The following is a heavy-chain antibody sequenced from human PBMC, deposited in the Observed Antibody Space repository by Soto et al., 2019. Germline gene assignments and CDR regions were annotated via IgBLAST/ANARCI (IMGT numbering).Heavy chain of an antibody. V-gene: IGHV1-69*01. CDR2: IIPIFGTA. D-gene: IGHD2-15*01. J-gene: IGHJ6*02. Sequence: QVQLVQSGAEVKKPGSSVKVSCKASGGTFSSYAISWVRQAPGQGLEWMGGIIPIFGTANYAQKFQGRVTITADESTSTAYMELSSLRSEDTAVYYCARGRTGLLRFSYYYYGMDVWGQGATVTVSS. CDR1: GGTFSSYA. CDR3: ARGRTGLLRFSYYYYGMDV.